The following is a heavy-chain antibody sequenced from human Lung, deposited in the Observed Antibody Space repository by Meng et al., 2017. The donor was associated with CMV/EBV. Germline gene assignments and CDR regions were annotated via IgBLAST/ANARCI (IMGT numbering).Heavy chain of an antibody. CDR3: VTGHYSGT. D-gene: IGHD1-26*01. J-gene: IGHJ4*02. Sequence: GESXKISCAAFGFTFSDFWMNWVRLAPGKGLEWVANIKKDGSEKYYVDSVKGRFTISRDNAKNSLYLQMNSLRADDTGVYYCVTGHYSGTRGQGTPVTVSS. CDR2: IKKDGSEK. CDR1: GFTFSDFW. V-gene: IGHV3-7*01.